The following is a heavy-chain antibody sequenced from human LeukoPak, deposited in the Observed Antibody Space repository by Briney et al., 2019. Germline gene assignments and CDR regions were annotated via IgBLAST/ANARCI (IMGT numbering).Heavy chain of an antibody. Sequence: KTSETLFLTCSVSGGCVRSSSYYWAWMRQPPGKGLERIGRFYYSGNTYYNPSLKSRVTISVDTSKNQFSLKLSSVTAADTAVYYAARSNYALYYYYYMDVWGKGTTVTVSS. CDR1: GGCVRSSSYY. V-gene: IGHV4-39*03. J-gene: IGHJ6*03. CDR3: ARSNYALYYYYYMDV. D-gene: IGHD4-11*01. CDR2: FYYSGNT.